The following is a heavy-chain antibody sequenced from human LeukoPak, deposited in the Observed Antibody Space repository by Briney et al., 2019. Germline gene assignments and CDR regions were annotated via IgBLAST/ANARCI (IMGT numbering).Heavy chain of an antibody. D-gene: IGHD3-16*02. V-gene: IGHV1-18*01. CDR1: GYTFTSYG. CDR3: ARASRARTNTFGGVIVLGY. Sequence: ASVKVSCKASGYTFTSYGISWVRQAPGQGLEWMGWISAYNGNTNYAQKLQGRVTMTTDTSTSIAYMELRSLRSDDTAVYYCARASRARTNTFGGVIVLGYWGQGTLVTVSS. CDR2: ISAYNGNT. J-gene: IGHJ4*02.